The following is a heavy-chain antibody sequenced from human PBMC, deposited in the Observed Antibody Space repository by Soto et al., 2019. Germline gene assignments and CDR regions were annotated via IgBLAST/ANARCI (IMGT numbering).Heavy chain of an antibody. D-gene: IGHD1-7*01. Sequence: SETLSLTCTVSGGSISSSSYYWGWIRQPPGKGLEWIGSIYYSGSTYYNPSLKSRVTISVDTSKNQFSLKLSSVTAADTAVYYCARRGPTGTFAFDIWGQGTMVTVSS. J-gene: IGHJ3*02. CDR1: GGSISSSSYY. CDR2: IYYSGST. V-gene: IGHV4-39*01. CDR3: ARRGPTGTFAFDI.